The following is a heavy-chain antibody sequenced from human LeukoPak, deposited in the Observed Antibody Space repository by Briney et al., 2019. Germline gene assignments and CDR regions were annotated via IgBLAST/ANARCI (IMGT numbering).Heavy chain of an antibody. Sequence: ASVKVSCKASGYTFTSYGISWVRQAPGQGLEWMGWISAYSGNTNYAQKLQGRVTMTTDTSTSTAYMELRSLRSDDTAVYYCASPSPSSSVWYQLPHDAFDIWGQGTMVTVSS. CDR3: ASPSPSSSVWYQLPHDAFDI. D-gene: IGHD2-2*01. CDR1: GYTFTSYG. V-gene: IGHV1-18*01. J-gene: IGHJ3*02. CDR2: ISAYSGNT.